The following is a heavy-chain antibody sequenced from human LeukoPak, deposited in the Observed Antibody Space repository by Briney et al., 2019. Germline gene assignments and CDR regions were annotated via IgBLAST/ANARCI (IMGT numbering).Heavy chain of an antibody. CDR2: INSGGSST. J-gene: IGHJ6*02. Sequence: GGSLRLSCAASGFTFSSYWMHWVRQAPGKGLVWVSRINSGGSSTSYADSVKGRFTISRDNAKNTLYLQMNSLRAEDTAVYYCAKVVWSFIAVAGYGMDVWGQGTTVTVSS. V-gene: IGHV3-74*01. CDR3: AKVVWSFIAVAGYGMDV. D-gene: IGHD6-19*01. CDR1: GFTFSSYW.